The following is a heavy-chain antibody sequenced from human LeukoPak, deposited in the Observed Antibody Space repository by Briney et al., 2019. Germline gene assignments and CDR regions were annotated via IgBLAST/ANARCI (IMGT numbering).Heavy chain of an antibody. Sequence: GASVKVSCKASGYTFTGYYMHWVRQAPGQGLEWMGWINPNSGGTNYAQKFQGRVTMTRDTSISTAYMELSRLRSDDTAVYYCARELDDSSGYRYDYWGQGTLVTVSS. CDR3: ARELDDSSGYRYDY. V-gene: IGHV1-2*02. J-gene: IGHJ4*02. CDR2: INPNSGGT. D-gene: IGHD3-22*01. CDR1: GYTFTGYY.